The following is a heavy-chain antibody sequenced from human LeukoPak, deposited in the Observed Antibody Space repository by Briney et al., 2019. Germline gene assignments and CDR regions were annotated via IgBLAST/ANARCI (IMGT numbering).Heavy chain of an antibody. CDR3: ARDLGLRGVTNWFDP. D-gene: IGHD3-10*01. CDR1: GYTLTELS. V-gene: IGHV1-46*01. Sequence: ASVKVSCKVSGYTLTELSMHWVRQAPGKGLEWMGIIDPSGGSTGYAQKFQGRVTMTRDTSTSTVYMELSSLRSEDTAVYYCARDLGLRGVTNWFDPWGQGTLVTVSS. J-gene: IGHJ5*02. CDR2: IDPSGGST.